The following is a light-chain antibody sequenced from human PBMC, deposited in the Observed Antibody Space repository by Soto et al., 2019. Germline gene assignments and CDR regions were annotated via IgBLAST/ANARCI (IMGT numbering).Light chain of an antibody. CDR3: QQSYSIPLT. J-gene: IGKJ4*01. CDR2: AAS. CDR1: QSITKY. Sequence: DIQMTQSPSSLSASVGDRVTITCRTSQSITKYLNWYQHKPGKAPKLLIYAASTLQSGVPSRFSGGGSETEFTLAITSLQPEDFATYYCQQSYSIPLTFGGGTKVEIK. V-gene: IGKV1-39*01.